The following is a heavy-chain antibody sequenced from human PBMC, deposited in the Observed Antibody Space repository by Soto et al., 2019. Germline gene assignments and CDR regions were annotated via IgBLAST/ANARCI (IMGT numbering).Heavy chain of an antibody. J-gene: IGHJ4*02. CDR2: TYYRSKWYN. D-gene: IGHD6-6*01. Sequence: TQILSLTCAISGGRVSSNSAAWNWIRQSPSRGLEWLGRTYYRSKWYNDYAVSVKSRITINPDTSKNQFSLQLNSVTPEDTAVYYCARDGGPSEQLVFRPHRYFDYWGQGTLVPVSS. CDR3: ARDGGPSEQLVFRPHRYFDY. V-gene: IGHV6-1*01. CDR1: GGRVSSNSAA.